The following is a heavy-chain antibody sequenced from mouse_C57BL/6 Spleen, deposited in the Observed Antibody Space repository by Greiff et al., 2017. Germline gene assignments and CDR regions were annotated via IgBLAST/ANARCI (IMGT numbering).Heavy chain of an antibody. V-gene: IGHV1-80*01. Sequence: VQLQQSGAELVKPGASVKISCKASGYAFSSYWTNWVKQRPGKGLEWIGQIYPGDGDTNYNGKFKGKATLTADKSSSTAYMQLSSLTSEDSAVYFCARRKYYGSSYDWYFDVWGTGTTVTGSS. J-gene: IGHJ1*03. CDR3: ARRKYYGSSYDWYFDV. D-gene: IGHD1-1*01. CDR1: GYAFSSYW. CDR2: IYPGDGDT.